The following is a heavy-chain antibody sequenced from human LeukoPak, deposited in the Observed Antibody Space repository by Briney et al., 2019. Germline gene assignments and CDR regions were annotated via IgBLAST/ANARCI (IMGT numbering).Heavy chain of an antibody. CDR3: ARDKWGYYDSSGTLFDY. V-gene: IGHV4-4*09. D-gene: IGHD3-22*01. CDR1: GGSISSYY. Sequence: SETLSLTCTVSGGSISSYYWSWIRQPPGKGLEWIGYIYTSGSTNYNPSLKSRVTISVDTSKNQFSLKLSSVTAADTAVYYCARDKWGYYDSSGTLFDYWGQGTLVTVSS. CDR2: IYTSGST. J-gene: IGHJ4*02.